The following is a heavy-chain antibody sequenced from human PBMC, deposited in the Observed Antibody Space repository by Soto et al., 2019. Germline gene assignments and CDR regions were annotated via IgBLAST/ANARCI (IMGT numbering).Heavy chain of an antibody. D-gene: IGHD6-19*01. V-gene: IGHV3-74*01. CDR3: ARDQSVAECTSCFDT. Sequence: GGSLRLSCAASGFTFSSYWMHWVRQAPGKGLEWVSRIDIDGSDTTYADSVKGRFTISRDNAKNTLYLQMNSQRAEDTAVHSSARDQSVAECTSCFDTGGQGALVTVSS. CDR2: IDIDGSDT. CDR1: GFTFSSYW. J-gene: IGHJ5*02.